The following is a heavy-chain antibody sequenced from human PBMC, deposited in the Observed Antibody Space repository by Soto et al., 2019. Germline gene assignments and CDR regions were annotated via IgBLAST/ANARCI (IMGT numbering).Heavy chain of an antibody. V-gene: IGHV4-31*03. D-gene: IGHD2-2*02. CDR3: ARAAIYCSSTSCYTGALDI. Sequence: SETLSLTCTVSGGSISIVDYYWSWIRQHPGKGLEWIGYIYYSGTTFYTPSLKSRLTTSVDTSQNQFSLMLSSVTAAGTAVYYSARAAIYCSSTSCYTGALDIWGQGTMVTVSS. CDR1: GGSISIVDYY. CDR2: IYYSGTT. J-gene: IGHJ3*02.